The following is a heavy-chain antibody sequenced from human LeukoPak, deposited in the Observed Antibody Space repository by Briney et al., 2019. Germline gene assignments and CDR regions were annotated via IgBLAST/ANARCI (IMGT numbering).Heavy chain of an antibody. D-gene: IGHD3-10*01. CDR2: ISASGSTR. V-gene: IGHV3-48*03. J-gene: IGHJ4*02. Sequence: PGGSLRLSCAASGFTFSNYEMNWVRLAPGKGLEWVSLISASGSTRYYADSVEGRFTISRDNAKNSLYLQVNSLRAEDTAVYYCARVSGYWGSGNYYFDYWGQGTLVTVSS. CDR1: GFTFSNYE. CDR3: ARVSGYWGSGNYYFDY.